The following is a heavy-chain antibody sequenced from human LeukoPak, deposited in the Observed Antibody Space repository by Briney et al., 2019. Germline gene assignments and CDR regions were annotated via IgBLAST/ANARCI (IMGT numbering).Heavy chain of an antibody. CDR1: GGSISSYY. D-gene: IGHD3-3*01. CDR2: IYYSGST. CDR3: ARAQDFWSGYYDY. Sequence: PSETLSLTCTVSGGSISSYYWSWIRQPPGKGLEWIGYIYYSGSTNYNPSLKSRVTISVDTSKNQFSLKLSSVTAADTAVYYCARAQDFWSGYYDYWGQGTLVTVSS. V-gene: IGHV4-59*01. J-gene: IGHJ4*02.